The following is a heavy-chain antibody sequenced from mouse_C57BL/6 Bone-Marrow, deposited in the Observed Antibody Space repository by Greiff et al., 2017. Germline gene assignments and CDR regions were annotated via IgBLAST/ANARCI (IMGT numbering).Heavy chain of an antibody. CDR1: GFTFSSYA. D-gene: IGHD2-14*01. CDR3: ARGGGYDRDY. Sequence: EVKLMESGGGLVKPGGSLKLSCAASGFTFSSYAMSWVRQTPEKRLEWVATISDGGSYTYYPANVKGRFTISRDNAKNNLYLQMSHLKSEDTAMYYCARGGGYDRDYRGESTTLSVSS. J-gene: IGHJ2*01. CDR2: ISDGGSYT. V-gene: IGHV5-4*03.